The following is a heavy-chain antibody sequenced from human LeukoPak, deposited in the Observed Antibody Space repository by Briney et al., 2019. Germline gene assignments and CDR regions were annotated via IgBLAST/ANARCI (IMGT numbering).Heavy chain of an antibody. J-gene: IGHJ6*03. Sequence: SETLSLTCTVSGYSISSGYHWGWIRQSPGRGLEWIGYIYHSGTTYYNPSLKSRATISVDTSKNQFSLKLSSVTAADTAVYYCARDSSSHYYYYMDVWGKGTTVTISS. V-gene: IGHV4-38-2*02. D-gene: IGHD6-19*01. CDR1: GYSISSGYH. CDR2: IYHSGTT. CDR3: ARDSSSHYYYYMDV.